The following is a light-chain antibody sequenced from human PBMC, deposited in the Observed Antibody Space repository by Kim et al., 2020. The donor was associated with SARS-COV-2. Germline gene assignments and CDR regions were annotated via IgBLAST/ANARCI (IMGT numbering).Light chain of an antibody. V-gene: IGLV2-14*04. CDR2: DIT. Sequence: GQSITISCTATNSDVGGNNYVSWYQQHPGKDPILMIYDITNRPSGVSNRFSGSRSGNTASLTISGLQAEDEADYYCSSYTRSSTWVFGGGTQLTVL. CDR3: SSYTRSSTWV. CDR1: NSDVGGNNY. J-gene: IGLJ3*02.